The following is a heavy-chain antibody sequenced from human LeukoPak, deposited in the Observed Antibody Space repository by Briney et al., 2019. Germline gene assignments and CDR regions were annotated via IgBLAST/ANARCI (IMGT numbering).Heavy chain of an antibody. J-gene: IGHJ5*02. CDR3: ARVNDYYDSSGAWGWFDP. CDR1: GHTFTGYY. Sequence: ASVKVSCKASGHTFTGYYMHGWRQAPGQGLEWMGWINPNSGGTNYAQKFQGRVTMTRDTSISTAYMELSRLRSDDTAVYYCARVNDYYDSSGAWGWFDPWGQGTLVTVSS. V-gene: IGHV1-2*02. D-gene: IGHD3-22*01. CDR2: INPNSGGT.